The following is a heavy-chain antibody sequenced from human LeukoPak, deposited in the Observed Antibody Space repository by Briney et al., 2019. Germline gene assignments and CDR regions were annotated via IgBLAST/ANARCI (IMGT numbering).Heavy chain of an antibody. J-gene: IGHJ4*02. Sequence: PGGSLRLSCAASGSTFSSFAMHWVRQAPGKGLEWVALTSSDGNNKYYADSVKGRFTISRDNSKNTLYLQMNSLRAEDTAVYYCAKTPIDIAVDDYWGQGTLVTVSS. CDR3: AKTPIDIAVDDY. D-gene: IGHD6-19*01. CDR2: TSSDGNNK. V-gene: IGHV3-30*18. CDR1: GSTFSSFA.